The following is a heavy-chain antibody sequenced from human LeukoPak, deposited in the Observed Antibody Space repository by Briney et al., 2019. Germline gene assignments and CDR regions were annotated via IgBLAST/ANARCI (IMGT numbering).Heavy chain of an antibody. Sequence: GGSLRLSCAASGFTFSSYAMSWVRQAPGKGLEWVSAISGRGGSTYYADSVKGRFTISRDNSKNTLYLQMNSPRAEDTAAYYSAKDLGITMIVVVIADAFDIWGQGTMVTVSS. CDR3: AKDLGITMIVVVIADAFDI. V-gene: IGHV3-23*01. J-gene: IGHJ3*02. CDR2: ISGRGGST. CDR1: GFTFSSYA. D-gene: IGHD3-22*01.